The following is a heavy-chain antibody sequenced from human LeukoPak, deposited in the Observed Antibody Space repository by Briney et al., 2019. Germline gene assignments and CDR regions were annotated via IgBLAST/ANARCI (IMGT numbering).Heavy chain of an antibody. Sequence: PSETLSLTCTVSGGSISSYYWSWIRLPPGKGLEWIGYIYYSGSTNYNPSLKSRVTISVDTSNNQFSLKLNSVTAADTAVYYCVSGSGRYPYAFDIWGQGTMVTVSS. D-gene: IGHD1-26*01. CDR2: IYYSGST. J-gene: IGHJ3*02. CDR1: GGSISSYY. V-gene: IGHV4-59*01. CDR3: VSGSGRYPYAFDI.